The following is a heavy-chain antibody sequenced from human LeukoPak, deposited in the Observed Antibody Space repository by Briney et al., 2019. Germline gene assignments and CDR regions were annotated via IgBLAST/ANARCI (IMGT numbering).Heavy chain of an antibody. CDR3: SRALEV. J-gene: IGHJ6*04. Sequence: GGSLRLSCEVSGFIFRNYWTDWVRQAPGRGLEWVANINQDGNEKYFVDSVKGRFTISRDNAKNSLYLQMNSLRAEDTAVYYCSRALEVWGKGTTVTVSS. CDR2: INQDGNEK. V-gene: IGHV3-7*01. CDR1: GFIFRNYW.